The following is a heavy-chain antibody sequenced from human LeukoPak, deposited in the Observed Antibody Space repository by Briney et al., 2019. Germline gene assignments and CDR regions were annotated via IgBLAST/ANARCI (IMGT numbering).Heavy chain of an antibody. J-gene: IGHJ3*02. CDR2: INQDGSEK. D-gene: IGHD3-10*01. Sequence: GGSLRLSCAASGLTFSRYRMSWVRQAPGKGLEWVANINQDGSEKYYVDSVKGRFTISRDNAKNSLDLQMNSLRAEDTAVYYCARRKGVRAPGAFDIWGQGTMVTVSS. CDR3: ARRKGVRAPGAFDI. CDR1: GLTFSRYR. V-gene: IGHV3-7*01.